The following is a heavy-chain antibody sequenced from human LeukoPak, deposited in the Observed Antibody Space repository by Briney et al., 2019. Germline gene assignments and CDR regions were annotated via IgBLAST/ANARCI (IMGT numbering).Heavy chain of an antibody. CDR1: GFRFSDYY. CDR3: ARDNQRPEY. V-gene: IGHV3-11*01. J-gene: IGHJ4*02. D-gene: IGHD1-1*01. Sequence: PGGSLRLSCAASGFRFSDYYMSWIRQTPGEGLEWVSFSSSGGGTIYYADSVKGRFTISRDNVKNSLFLQMNSLRAEDTAVYYCARDNQRPEYWGQGTLVTVSS. CDR2: SSSGGGTI.